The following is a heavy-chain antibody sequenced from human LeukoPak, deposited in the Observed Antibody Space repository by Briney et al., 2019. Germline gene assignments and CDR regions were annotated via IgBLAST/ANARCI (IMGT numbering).Heavy chain of an antibody. D-gene: IGHD6-19*01. J-gene: IGHJ6*02. V-gene: IGHV3-30-3*01. CDR1: GFTFSSYA. Sequence: RGSLRLSCAASGFTFSSYAMHWVRQAPGKGLEWVAVISYDGSNKYYADSVKGRFTISRDNSKNTLYLQMNSLRAEDTAVYYCARDIWDSSGWYYYYYGMDVWGQGTTVTVSS. CDR2: ISYDGSNK. CDR3: ARDIWDSSGWYYYYYGMDV.